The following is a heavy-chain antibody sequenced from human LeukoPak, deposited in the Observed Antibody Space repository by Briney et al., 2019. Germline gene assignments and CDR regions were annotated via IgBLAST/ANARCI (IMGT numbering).Heavy chain of an antibody. Sequence: GASVKVSCKASGYTFTSYGISWVRQAPGQGLEWMGWISAYNGNTNYAQKLQGRVTMTTDTSNSTAYMELRSMRYDDTAEYYCARDRARFNSSGYKTVDYWGQGTLVTVSS. V-gene: IGHV1-18*01. D-gene: IGHD6-19*01. J-gene: IGHJ4*02. CDR3: ARDRARFNSSGYKTVDY. CDR2: ISAYNGNT. CDR1: GYTFTSYG.